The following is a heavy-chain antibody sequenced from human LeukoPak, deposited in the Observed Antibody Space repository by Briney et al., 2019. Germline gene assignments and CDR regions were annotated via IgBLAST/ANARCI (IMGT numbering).Heavy chain of an antibody. D-gene: IGHD2-15*01. CDR1: GFTFSSYA. CDR3: ARGPNCSGGTCYSNYHYYGMDA. Sequence: GGSLRLSCAASGFTFSSYAMNWVRQAPGKGLEWVSSISGGSSYIFYADSMKGRFTISRDNAKNSLYLQMSSLRAEDTAVYYCARGPNCSGGTCYSNYHYYGMDAWGQGTTVTVSS. J-gene: IGHJ6*02. CDR2: ISGGSSYI. V-gene: IGHV3-21*06.